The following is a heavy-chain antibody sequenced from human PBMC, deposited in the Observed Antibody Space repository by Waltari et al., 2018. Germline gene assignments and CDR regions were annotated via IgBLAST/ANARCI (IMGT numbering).Heavy chain of an antibody. Sequence: QVQLVQSGAEVKKPGASVKVSCKATAYSFPNYGVGWVRQAPGQGLEWMGWISGYNGNTKYAQKFQGRVTMTIDTSTSTAYMELMSLRSDDAAVYYCAGSTSPLGYYYYGMDVWGQGTTVTVSS. J-gene: IGHJ6*02. CDR2: ISGYNGNT. CDR1: AYSFPNYG. V-gene: IGHV1-18*04. D-gene: IGHD1-26*01. CDR3: AGSTSPLGYYYYGMDV.